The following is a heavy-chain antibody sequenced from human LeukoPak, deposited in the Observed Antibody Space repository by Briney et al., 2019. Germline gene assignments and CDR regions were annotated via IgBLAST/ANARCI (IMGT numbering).Heavy chain of an antibody. J-gene: IGHJ4*02. CDR1: GDSISSGYY. V-gene: IGHV4-38-2*01. CDR3: ARNSSGWFFDY. CDR2: IYHSGST. Sequence: PSETLSLTCVVSGDSISSGYYWGWIRQPPGKGREWIGSIYHSGSTTYNPSLKSRVTLSADTSKNQFSLKVRSVTAADTAVYYCARNSSGWFFDYWGQGTLVTVSS. D-gene: IGHD6-19*01.